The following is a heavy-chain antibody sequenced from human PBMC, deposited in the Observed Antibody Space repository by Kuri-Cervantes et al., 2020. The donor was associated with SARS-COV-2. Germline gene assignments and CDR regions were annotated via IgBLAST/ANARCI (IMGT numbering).Heavy chain of an antibody. CDR1: GFTFSSYW. CDR3: TKAVGLFEYSYGTFDY. CDR2: IKQDGSEK. J-gene: IGHJ4*02. D-gene: IGHD5-18*01. V-gene: IGHV3-7*03. Sequence: GESLKISCAASGFTFSSYWMSWVRQAPGKGLEWVANIKQDGSEKYYVDSVKGRFTISRDNAKNSLYLQMNSLRAEDTALDYCTKAVGLFEYSYGTFDYWGQGTLVTVSS.